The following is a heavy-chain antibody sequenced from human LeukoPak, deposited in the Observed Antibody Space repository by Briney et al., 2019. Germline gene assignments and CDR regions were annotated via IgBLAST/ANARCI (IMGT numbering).Heavy chain of an antibody. CDR1: GFTFSSYA. D-gene: IGHD6-13*01. CDR2: ISGSGDNNDNT. CDR3: AKSGSTSWYLDY. J-gene: IGHJ4*02. V-gene: IGHV3-23*01. Sequence: LGGSLRLSCAASGFTFSSYAMSWVRQAPGKGLEWVSAISGSGDNNDNTYYADSVKGQFTISRDNSKNTLYLQMSSLRAEDAAVYYCAKSGSTSWYLDYWGQGTLVTVSS.